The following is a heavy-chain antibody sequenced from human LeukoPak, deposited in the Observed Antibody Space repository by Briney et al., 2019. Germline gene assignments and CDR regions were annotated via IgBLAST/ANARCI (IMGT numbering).Heavy chain of an antibody. CDR1: GYTFTSYD. CDR2: MNPNSGNT. J-gene: IGHJ4*02. D-gene: IGHD1-26*01. CDR3: ARSKGGRVGATKALDY. V-gene: IGHV1-8*01. Sequence: ASVKVSCKASGYTFTSYDINWVRQATGQGLEWMGWMNPNSGNTGYAQKFQGRVTMTRNTSISTAYMELSSLRSEDTAVCYCARSKGGRVGATKALDYWGQGTLVTVSS.